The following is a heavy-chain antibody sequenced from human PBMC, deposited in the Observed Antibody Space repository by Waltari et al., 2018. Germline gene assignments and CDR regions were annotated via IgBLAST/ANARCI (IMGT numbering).Heavy chain of an antibody. CDR2: INPKNGDT. CDR3: LRDSSGSHFDY. V-gene: IGHV1-2*06. D-gene: IGHD3-22*01. J-gene: IGHJ4*02. Sequence: LVQSGAEVKKPGASVKVSCKASGYTFTRYAILLVRQAPGQGLEWMGRINPKNGDTHYAQKFQGRVAMTTDTSTNTAFMELHSLRSDDTAVYYCLRDSSGSHFDYWGQGTLVTVSS. CDR1: GYTFTRYA.